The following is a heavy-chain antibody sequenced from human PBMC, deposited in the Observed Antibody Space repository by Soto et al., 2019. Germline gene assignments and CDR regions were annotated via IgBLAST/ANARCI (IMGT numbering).Heavy chain of an antibody. CDR3: ASSKDVSQQLHY. CDR2: IYYSGST. Sequence: QLQLQESGPGLVKPSETLSLTCTVSGGSISSSSYYWGWIRQPPGKGLEWIGSIYYSGSTYYNPSLKSRVAISVDTSKTQFSLKLSSVTAADTAVYYCASSKDVSQQLHYWGQGTLVTVSS. V-gene: IGHV4-39*01. J-gene: IGHJ4*02. CDR1: GGSISSSSYY. D-gene: IGHD6-13*01.